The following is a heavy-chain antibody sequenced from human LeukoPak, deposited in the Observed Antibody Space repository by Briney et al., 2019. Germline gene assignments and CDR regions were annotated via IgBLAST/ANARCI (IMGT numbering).Heavy chain of an antibody. J-gene: IGHJ4*02. CDR2: AKSRIDGGTT. CDR1: DFTFSSYS. V-gene: IGHV3-15*07. D-gene: IGHD2-15*01. Sequence: GGSLRLSCAASDFTFSSYSMNWVRQAPGKGLEWVGLAKSRIDGGTTDYAAPVKGRFTISRDDSKSTVYLQMNSLKTEDTAVYYCATLAYCSGGDCFGFDHWGQGALVTVSS. CDR3: ATLAYCSGGDCFGFDH.